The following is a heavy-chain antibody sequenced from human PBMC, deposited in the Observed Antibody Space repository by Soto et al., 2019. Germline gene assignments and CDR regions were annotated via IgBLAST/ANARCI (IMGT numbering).Heavy chain of an antibody. CDR2: IRSKVNTYAT. CDR1: GFTFSDSA. D-gene: IGHD5-18*01. V-gene: IGHV3-73*02. Sequence: EVQLVESGGGLVQPGGSLKLSCAASGFTFSDSAMHWVRQASGKGPEWVGRIRSKVNTYATAYAASVKGRFTISRDDSMNTTYLQMNSLKTEDTAVYYCTRRRDWTAMDPLDYWGPVTLVTVSS. CDR3: TRRRDWTAMDPLDY. J-gene: IGHJ4*02.